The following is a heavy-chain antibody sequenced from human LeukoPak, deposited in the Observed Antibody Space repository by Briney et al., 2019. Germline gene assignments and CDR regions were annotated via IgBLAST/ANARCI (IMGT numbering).Heavy chain of an antibody. Sequence: PGGSLRLSCAASGFTFDDYGMSWVRHAPGKGLEWVSGINWNGGSTGYADSVKGRFTISRDNAKNSLYLQMNSLRAEDTALYHCARRLRMTPGAFDIWGQGTMVTVSS. CDR3: ARRLRMTPGAFDI. CDR1: GFTFDDYG. D-gene: IGHD5-12*01. V-gene: IGHV3-20*01. CDR2: INWNGGST. J-gene: IGHJ3*02.